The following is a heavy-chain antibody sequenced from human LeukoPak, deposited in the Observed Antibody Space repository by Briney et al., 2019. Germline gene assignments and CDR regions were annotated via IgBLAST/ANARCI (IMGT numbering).Heavy chain of an antibody. D-gene: IGHD3-22*01. V-gene: IGHV4-38-2*02. Sequence: SETLSLTCTVSGYSISSGYYWGWIRQPPGKGLEWIGSIYHSGSTYYNPSLKSRVTISVDTSKNQFSLKLSSVTAADTAVYYCARGTYYYDSSGYHFDYWGQGTLVTVSS. J-gene: IGHJ4*02. CDR1: GYSISSGYY. CDR2: IYHSGST. CDR3: ARGTYYYDSSGYHFDY.